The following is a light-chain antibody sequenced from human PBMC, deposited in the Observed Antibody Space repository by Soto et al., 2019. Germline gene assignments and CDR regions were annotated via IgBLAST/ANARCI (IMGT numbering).Light chain of an antibody. V-gene: IGKV2-28*01. CDR2: VGS. Sequence: DIVMTQSPLSLSVTPGEPASISCRSSQSLLHSNGYNYLDWYLQKPGQSPQVLIYVGSNRASGVPDRFSGSGSGTEFTLTISSLQPDDFATYYCQHYNSYSEAFGQGTKVDI. CDR1: QSLLHSNGYNY. J-gene: IGKJ1*01. CDR3: QHYNSYSEA.